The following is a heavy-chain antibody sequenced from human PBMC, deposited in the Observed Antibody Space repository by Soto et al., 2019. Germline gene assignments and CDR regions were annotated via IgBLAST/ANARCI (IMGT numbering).Heavy chain of an antibody. D-gene: IGHD3-22*01. Sequence: RVCWAASGVTFSDYAMHWVRQNTGKGLEWVAVISYDGSNKYYADSVKGRFTISRDNSKNTLYLQMNSLRAEDTAVYYCAKVNYYDSSGYYGYFQHWGQGTLVTVSS. V-gene: IGHV3-30*18. J-gene: IGHJ1*01. CDR2: ISYDGSNK. CDR1: GVTFSDYA. CDR3: AKVNYYDSSGYYGYFQH.